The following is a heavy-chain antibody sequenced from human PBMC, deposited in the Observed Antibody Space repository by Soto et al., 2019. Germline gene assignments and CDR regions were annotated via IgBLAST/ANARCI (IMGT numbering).Heavy chain of an antibody. CDR2: ISYDGSNK. J-gene: IGHJ4*02. V-gene: IGHV3-30-3*01. D-gene: IGHD1-26*01. Sequence: GGSLRLSCAASEFTFSSYAMHWVRQAPGKGLEWVAVISYDGSNKYYADSVKGRFTISRDNSKNTLYLQMNSLKTEDTAVYYCTSSGDLVGVTSFVYWGQGTLVTVSS. CDR3: TSSGDLVGVTSFVY. CDR1: EFTFSSYA.